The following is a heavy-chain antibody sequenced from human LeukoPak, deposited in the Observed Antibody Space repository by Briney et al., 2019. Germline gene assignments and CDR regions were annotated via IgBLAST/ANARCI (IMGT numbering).Heavy chain of an antibody. CDR3: ARELVSSSWYDYYYYMDV. CDR2: IYYSGST. V-gene: IGHV4-59*01. Sequence: PSETLSLTCTVSGGSISSYYWSWIRQPPGKGLEWIGYIYYSGSTNYNPSLKSRVTISVDTSKNQFSLKLSSVTAADTAVYYCARELVSSSWYDYYYYMDVWGKGTTVTVSS. CDR1: GGSISSYY. D-gene: IGHD6-13*01. J-gene: IGHJ6*03.